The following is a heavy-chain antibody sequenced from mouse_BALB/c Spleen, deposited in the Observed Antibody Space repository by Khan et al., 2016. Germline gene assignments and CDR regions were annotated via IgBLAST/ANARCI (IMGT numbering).Heavy chain of an antibody. J-gene: IGHJ1*01. Sequence: QIQLVQSGPELKKPGKTVTISCKASGYTFTNYGMNWVKQAPGKGLKWMGWINTYSGESTYADDFKGRFAFSLETSANTAYLQINNLKKEDTATYFCARYRYYYGSSRYFDVWGAGTTVTVCS. V-gene: IGHV9-3-1*01. CDR1: GYTFTNYG. D-gene: IGHD1-1*01. CDR3: ARYRYYYGSSRYFDV. CDR2: INTYSGES.